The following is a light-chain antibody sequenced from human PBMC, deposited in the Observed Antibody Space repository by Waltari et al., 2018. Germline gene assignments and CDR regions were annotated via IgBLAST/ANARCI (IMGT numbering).Light chain of an antibody. V-gene: IGKV1-12*01. CDR3: KQGSSLPPT. Sequence: DIQMTQSPSSVSASVGDRVTITCRASQDISNWLALYQQKPGKGPNLLIFGAFTLQGGVPSRFSGSGSGTDFTLTISGLQPEDSATYFCKQGSSLPPTFGQGTKVEIK. CDR2: GAF. CDR1: QDISNW. J-gene: IGKJ1*01.